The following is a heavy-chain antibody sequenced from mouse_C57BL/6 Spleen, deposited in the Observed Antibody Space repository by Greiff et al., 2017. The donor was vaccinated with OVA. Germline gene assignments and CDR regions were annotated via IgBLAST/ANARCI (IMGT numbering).Heavy chain of an antibody. CDR3: ARPSFIDYAMDY. J-gene: IGHJ4*01. Sequence: VHVKQSGPELVKPGASVKIPCKASGYTFTDYNMDWVKQSHGKSLEWIGDINPNNGGTIYNQKFKGKATLTVDKSSSTAYMELRSLTSEDTAVYYCARPSFIDYAMDYWGQGTSVTVSS. CDR2: INPNNGGT. V-gene: IGHV1-18*01. D-gene: IGHD1-1*01. CDR1: GYTFTDYN.